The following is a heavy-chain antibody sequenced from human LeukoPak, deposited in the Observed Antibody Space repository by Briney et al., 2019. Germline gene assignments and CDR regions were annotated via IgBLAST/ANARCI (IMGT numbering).Heavy chain of an antibody. J-gene: IGHJ4*02. CDR3: ARGRDYGDYFDY. D-gene: IGHD4-17*01. CDR2: IYSDGSTT. CDR1: GFTFDDYA. Sequence: PGRSLRLSCAASGFTFDDYAMHWVRQAPGKGLVWVSRIYSDGSTTTYADSVKGRFTISRDNAKNTLYLQMNSLRAEDTAVYYCARGRDYGDYFDYWGQGTLVTVSS. V-gene: IGHV3-74*01.